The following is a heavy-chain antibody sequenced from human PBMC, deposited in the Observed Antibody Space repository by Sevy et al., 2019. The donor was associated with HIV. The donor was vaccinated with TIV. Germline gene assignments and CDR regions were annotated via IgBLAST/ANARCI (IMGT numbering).Heavy chain of an antibody. Sequence: GGSLRLSCAASGFTVNSNYMTWVRQAPGKGLEWVSVIHSDDTTYHADSVKDRFTISRDNFKNTLYLHMSSLSAEDTAVYYCARGKSGYGYALNYWGQGTLVTVSS. J-gene: IGHJ4*02. CDR1: GFTVNSNY. CDR3: ARGKSGYGYALNY. CDR2: IHSDDTT. V-gene: IGHV3-66*01. D-gene: IGHD5-18*01.